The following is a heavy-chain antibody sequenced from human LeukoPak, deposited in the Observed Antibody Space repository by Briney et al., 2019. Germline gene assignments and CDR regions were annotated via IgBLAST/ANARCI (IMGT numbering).Heavy chain of an antibody. CDR1: GFTFSSYS. CDR2: ITSSGTYI. D-gene: IGHD3-22*01. J-gene: IGHJ6*03. Sequence: GGSLRLSCAASGFTFSSYSMNWVRQAPGKALEWVSSITSSGTYIFYADSVKGRFTISRDNAKNSLYLQINSLGPEDTAVYFCARDPYSGNYGGYYYYYMDVWGKGTTVTVSS. CDR3: ARDPYSGNYGGYYYYYMDV. V-gene: IGHV3-21*01.